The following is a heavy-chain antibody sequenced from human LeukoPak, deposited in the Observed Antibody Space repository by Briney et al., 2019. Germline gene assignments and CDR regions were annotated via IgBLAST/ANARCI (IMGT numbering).Heavy chain of an antibody. D-gene: IGHD3-3*02. Sequence: SVKVSCKTSGYTFTNYYLHWVRQAPGQGPEWVGCVNPNTGATNYAQSFQGRVTMTRDTSISTAYMELRNLRSDDTAVYYCTGGGPLFSNIGYYFDYWGQGTLVTVSS. J-gene: IGHJ4*02. CDR1: GYTFTNYY. CDR3: TGGGPLFSNIGYYFDY. V-gene: IGHV1-2*02. CDR2: VNPNTGAT.